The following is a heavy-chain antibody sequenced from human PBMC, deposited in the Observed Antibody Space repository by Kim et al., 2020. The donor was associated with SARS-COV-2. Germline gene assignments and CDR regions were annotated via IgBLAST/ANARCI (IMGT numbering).Heavy chain of an antibody. J-gene: IGHJ3*02. D-gene: IGHD3-16*01. Sequence: CADAGKSRFTISRDNAKNSLYMQMNSLRAEDTALYDCVKDVLIGHDAFDIWGQGTLVTVSS. CDR3: VKDVLIGHDAFDI. V-gene: IGHV3-9*01.